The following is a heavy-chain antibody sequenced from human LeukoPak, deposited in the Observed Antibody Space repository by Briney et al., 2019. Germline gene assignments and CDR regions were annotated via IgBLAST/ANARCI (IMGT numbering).Heavy chain of an antibody. CDR1: EFTFSSYA. CDR2: ISGSGGST. V-gene: IGHV3-23*01. D-gene: IGHD7-27*01. CDR3: ARDGPNWGRDFDH. J-gene: IGHJ5*02. Sequence: GGSLRLSWAASEFTFSSYAMNWVRQAPGKGLEWVSAISGSGGSTYYADSVKGRFAISRDNSKNTLYLQMDSLRADDTAVYYCARDGPNWGRDFDHWGQGTLVIVSS.